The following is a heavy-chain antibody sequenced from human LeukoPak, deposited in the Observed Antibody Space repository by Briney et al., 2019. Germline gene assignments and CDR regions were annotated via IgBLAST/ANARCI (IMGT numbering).Heavy chain of an antibody. Sequence: GGSLRLSCAASGFTFSSYWMSWVRQAPGKGLEWVANIKQDGSEKYYVDSVKGRFTISRDNAKNSLYLQMNSLRAEDTAVYYCARAPPPYCGGDCYLGYFDYWGQGTLVTVSS. CDR3: ARAPPPYCGGDCYLGYFDY. V-gene: IGHV3-7*04. CDR1: GFTFSSYW. CDR2: IKQDGSEK. J-gene: IGHJ4*02. D-gene: IGHD2-21*02.